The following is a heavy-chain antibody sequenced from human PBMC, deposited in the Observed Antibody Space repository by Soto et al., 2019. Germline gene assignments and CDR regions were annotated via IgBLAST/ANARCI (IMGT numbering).Heavy chain of an antibody. CDR3: EVTTGY. Sequence: QVQVVQSRAEVKKPGASVKVSCKTSGYTFTDYDINWVRQAPGQGLEWMGWVSPDNGNAGYAQHFQGRVTLTSDTSISTAYMELSILTSEDTAVYYCEVTTGYWGQGTMVTVSS. D-gene: IGHD2-21*02. CDR2: VSPDNGNA. V-gene: IGHV1-8*01. CDR1: GYTFTDYD. J-gene: IGHJ4*02.